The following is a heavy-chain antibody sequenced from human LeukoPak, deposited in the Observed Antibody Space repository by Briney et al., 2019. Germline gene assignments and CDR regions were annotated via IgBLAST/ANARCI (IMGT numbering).Heavy chain of an antibody. J-gene: IGHJ6*03. CDR1: GFAFNSYT. CDR2: ITSRSSHI. D-gene: IGHD4-11*01. Sequence: GGSLRLSCEASGFAFNSYTITWVRQAPGKGLESVSSITSRSSHIYIADSVKGRFTISRDNAKNSMFLQMSSLRVEDTAVYYCARVAQGATTENYFYYYMDVWGKGTTVTVSS. V-gene: IGHV3-21*01. CDR3: ARVAQGATTENYFYYYMDV.